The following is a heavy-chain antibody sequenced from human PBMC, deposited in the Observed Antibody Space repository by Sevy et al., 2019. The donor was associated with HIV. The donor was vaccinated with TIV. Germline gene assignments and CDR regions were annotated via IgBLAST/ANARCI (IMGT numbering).Heavy chain of an antibody. J-gene: IGHJ6*02. Sequence: GRSLRLSCAASGFSLTTSDMHWVRQAPGKGLEWVAYVRNDGSNKYYADSVRNGFTISRDSPKNTLYLQMNSLRDEDTAIYYCARGRKTTEEWLEELDYYYGLDVWGQGTTVTVSS. CDR1: GFSLTTSD. V-gene: IGHV3-33*01. CDR2: VRNDGSNK. D-gene: IGHD2-8*01. CDR3: ARGRKTTEEWLEELDYYYGLDV.